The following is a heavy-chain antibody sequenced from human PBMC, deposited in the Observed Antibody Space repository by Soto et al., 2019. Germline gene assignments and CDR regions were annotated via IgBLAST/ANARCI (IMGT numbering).Heavy chain of an antibody. CDR2: IYYSGST. Sequence: SETLSLTCTVSGGSISSYYWSWIRQPPGKGLEWIGYIYYSGSTNYNPSLKSRVTISVDTSKNQFSLKLSSVTVADTAVYYCARQIDYPFDYWGQGTLVTVSS. CDR3: ARQIDYPFDY. V-gene: IGHV4-59*08. D-gene: IGHD4-17*01. J-gene: IGHJ4*02. CDR1: GGSISSYY.